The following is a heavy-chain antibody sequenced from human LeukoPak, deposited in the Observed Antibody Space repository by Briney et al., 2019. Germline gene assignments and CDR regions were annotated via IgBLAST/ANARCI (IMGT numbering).Heavy chain of an antibody. V-gene: IGHV3-23*01. CDR2: ISGSGGST. D-gene: IGHD2-15*01. J-gene: IGHJ3*02. CDR1: GFTFSSYA. Sequence: PGGSLRLSCAASGFTFSSYAMSWVRQAPGKGLEGVSAISGSGGSTYYADSVKGRFTISRDNSKNTLYLQMNSLRAEDTAVYYCAKDPLRSGGSLDALDIWGQGTMVTVSS. CDR3: AKDPLRSGGSLDALDI.